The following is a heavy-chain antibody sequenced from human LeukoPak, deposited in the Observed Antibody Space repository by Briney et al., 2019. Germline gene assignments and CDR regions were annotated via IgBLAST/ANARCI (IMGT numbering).Heavy chain of an antibody. V-gene: IGHV1-46*01. J-gene: IGHJ4*02. CDR3: ARILAHDSSGYYFPL. CDR1: GYTFTSYY. CDR2: INPSGGST. D-gene: IGHD3-22*01. Sequence: ASVKVPCKASGYTFTSYYMHWVRQAPGQGLEWMGIINPSGGSTSYAQKFQGRVTMTRDTSTSAVYMELSSLRSEDTAVYYCARILAHDSSGYYFPLWGQGTLVTVSS.